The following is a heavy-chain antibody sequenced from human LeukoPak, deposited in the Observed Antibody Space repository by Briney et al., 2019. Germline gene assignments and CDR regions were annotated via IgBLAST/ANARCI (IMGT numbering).Heavy chain of an antibody. J-gene: IGHJ4*02. CDR1: GFTFDDYG. CDR3: ARDEGYYYDSSGYYYAY. V-gene: IGHV3-20*04. CDR2: INWNGGST. D-gene: IGHD3-22*01. Sequence: GGSLRLSCAASGFTFDDYGMSWVRQAPGKGLEWVSGINWNGGSTGYADSVKGRFTISRDNAKNSLYLQMNSLRAEDTALYYCARDEGYYYDSSGYYYAYWGQGALVTVSS.